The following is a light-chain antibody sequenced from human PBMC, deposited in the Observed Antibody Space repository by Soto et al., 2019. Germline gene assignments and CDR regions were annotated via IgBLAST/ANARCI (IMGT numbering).Light chain of an antibody. V-gene: IGKV1-39*01. Sequence: IHMTQSPSSLSASVGDRVTITCRASQRITTYLNWYQQKPGEAPKLLISTSGTLQRGVPSRFTGRVTRTDFALTTTGLRPADFATYFCQQTYNTPYTFGQGTKLEIK. CDR2: TSG. J-gene: IGKJ2*01. CDR3: QQTYNTPYT. CDR1: QRITTY.